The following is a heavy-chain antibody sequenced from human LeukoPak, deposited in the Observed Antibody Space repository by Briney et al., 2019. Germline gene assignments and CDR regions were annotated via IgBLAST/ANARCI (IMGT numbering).Heavy chain of an antibody. CDR3: ARNDYYDSSSPGWYFDL. CDR1: GYTFTSYG. J-gene: IGHJ2*01. Sequence: ASVTVTLKASGYTFTSYGLSWVRQAPAPGLEWMGWICAYNGNTNYAQKLQGRVTMTTNTSTSTAYMELRSLRSDDTAVYYCARNDYYDSSSPGWYFDLWGRGTLVTVSS. D-gene: IGHD3-22*01. CDR2: ICAYNGNT. V-gene: IGHV1-18*01.